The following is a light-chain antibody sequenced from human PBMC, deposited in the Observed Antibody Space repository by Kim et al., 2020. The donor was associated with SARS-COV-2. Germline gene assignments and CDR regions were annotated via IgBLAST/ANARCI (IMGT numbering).Light chain of an antibody. J-gene: IGLJ2*01. V-gene: IGLV3-9*01. CDR2: GDS. CDR1: NIGSKN. Sequence: VALGQTARITCGGDNIGSKNVRWYQQKPGQAPVLVIYGDSNRPSGIPERFSGSNSGNTATLTISRAQAGDEADYYCEVWDSSTVVFGGGTQLTVL. CDR3: EVWDSSTVV.